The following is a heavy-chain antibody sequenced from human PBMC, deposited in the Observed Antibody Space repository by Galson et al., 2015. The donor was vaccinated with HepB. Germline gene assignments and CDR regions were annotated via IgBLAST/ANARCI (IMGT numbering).Heavy chain of an antibody. CDR3: ARVPGTIYYYGMDV. J-gene: IGHJ6*02. CDR2: ISYSGRS. D-gene: IGHD2-2*01. Sequence: ETLSLTCTVSGASSSTYSLNWIRQPPGKGLEWFGYISYSGRSKYNPSLESRVSMSVDTSKNQFSLQLNSVTPEDTAVYYCARVPGTIYYYGMDVWGQGTTVTVSS. CDR1: GASSSTYS. V-gene: IGHV4-59*12.